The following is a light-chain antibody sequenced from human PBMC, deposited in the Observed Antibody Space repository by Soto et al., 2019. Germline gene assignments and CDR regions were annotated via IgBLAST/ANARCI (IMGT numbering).Light chain of an antibody. CDR2: GNS. V-gene: IGLV1-40*01. CDR3: QSYDSSMSGSRV. Sequence: QSVLTQPPSVSGAPGQRVTISCTGSSSNIGAGYDVHWYQQLPGTAPKLLIYGNSNRPSGVPDRFSGSKSGTSASLAITGLQDEDEADYSCQSYDSSMSGSRVFGGGNKLTVL. CDR1: SSNIGAGYD. J-gene: IGLJ2*01.